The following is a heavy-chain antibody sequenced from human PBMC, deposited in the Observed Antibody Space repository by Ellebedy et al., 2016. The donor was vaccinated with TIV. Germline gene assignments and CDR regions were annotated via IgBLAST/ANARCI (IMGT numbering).Heavy chain of an antibody. CDR2: IYPGDSDT. D-gene: IGHD2-2*01. Sequence: KVSXXGSGYSFTSYWIGWVRQMPGKGLEWMGIIYPGDSDTRYSPSFQGQVTISADKSISTAYLQWSSLKASDTAMYYCARHSYCSSTSCYIWYFDLWGRGTLVTVSS. CDR3: ARHSYCSSTSCYIWYFDL. CDR1: GYSFTSYW. V-gene: IGHV5-51*01. J-gene: IGHJ2*01.